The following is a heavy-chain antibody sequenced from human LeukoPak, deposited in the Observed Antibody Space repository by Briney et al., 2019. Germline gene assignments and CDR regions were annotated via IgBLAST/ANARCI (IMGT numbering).Heavy chain of an antibody. CDR1: GFTFSSYE. CDR3: ARDLVFCGGDCYSGVGAFDI. J-gene: IGHJ3*02. D-gene: IGHD2-21*02. CDR2: ISSSGSTR. V-gene: IGHV3-48*03. Sequence: PGGSLRLSCAASGFTFSSYEMNWVRQAPGKGLEWVSYISSSGSTRYYADSVKGRFTISRDNAKNSLYLQMNSLRAEDTAVYYCARDLVFCGGDCYSGVGAFDIWGQGTMVTVSS.